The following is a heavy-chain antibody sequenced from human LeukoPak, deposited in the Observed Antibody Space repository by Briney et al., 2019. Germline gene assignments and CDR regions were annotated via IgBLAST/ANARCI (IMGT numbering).Heavy chain of an antibody. V-gene: IGHV3-30*18. Sequence: GGSLRLSCAASGFTFSSYWMHWVRQAPGKGLEWVAVISYDGSNKYYADSVKGRFTISRDNSKNTLYLQMNSLRAEDTAVYYCAKPFLGDTGFDYWGQGTLVTVSS. CDR2: ISYDGSNK. J-gene: IGHJ4*02. CDR3: AKPFLGDTGFDY. D-gene: IGHD3-3*01. CDR1: GFTFSSYW.